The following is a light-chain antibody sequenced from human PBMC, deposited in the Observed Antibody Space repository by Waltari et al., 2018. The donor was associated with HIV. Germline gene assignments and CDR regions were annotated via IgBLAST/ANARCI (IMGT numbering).Light chain of an antibody. Sequence: DIQMTQSPPSLSASVGGRVTITCRPSQNIDTFVSWYQQKPGEAPRLLISGASAVQSGVPSRFSGSGSGTDFTLTISSLQPEDFATYFCLQTYITPPTFGPGTKVDVK. CDR1: QNIDTF. CDR3: LQTYITPPT. CDR2: GAS. V-gene: IGKV1-39*01. J-gene: IGKJ3*01.